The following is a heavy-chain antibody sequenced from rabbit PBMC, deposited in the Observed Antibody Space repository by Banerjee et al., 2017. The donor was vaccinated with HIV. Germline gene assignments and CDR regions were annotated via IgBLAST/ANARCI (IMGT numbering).Heavy chain of an antibody. Sequence: QSLEESGGGLVKPGASLTLTCTASEFSFNNSYYMCWVRQAPGKGLEWIACIYAGNTDNAYYATWAKGRFTISKASSTTVTLQMTSLTAADTATYFCARDWLIPGYGYAGYFNLWGQGTLVTVS. CDR1: EFSFNNSYY. CDR3: ARDWLIPGYGYAGYFNL. J-gene: IGHJ4*01. D-gene: IGHD6-1*01. CDR2: IYAGNTDNA. V-gene: IGHV1S40*01.